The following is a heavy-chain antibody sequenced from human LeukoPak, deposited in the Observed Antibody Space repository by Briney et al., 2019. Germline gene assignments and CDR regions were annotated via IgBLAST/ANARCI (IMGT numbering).Heavy chain of an antibody. CDR1: GYTFTNYG. V-gene: IGHV1-18*01. J-gene: IGHJ4*02. D-gene: IGHD2-2*01. CDR2: INTYRGNT. CDR3: ARASSSPEHIVLRAANIDF. Sequence: GASVKLSCKASGYTFTNYGINWVRQAPGQGLEWMGYINTYRGNTNCAQKLHGSVTMTTDTATSTAYMQLRSLSSHDTPVYYCARASSSPEHIVLRAANIDFWGQETQVTVSS.